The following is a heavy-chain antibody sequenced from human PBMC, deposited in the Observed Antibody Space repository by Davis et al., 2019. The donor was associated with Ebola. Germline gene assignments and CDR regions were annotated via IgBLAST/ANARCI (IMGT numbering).Heavy chain of an antibody. CDR1: DGSISSSSYY. D-gene: IGHD6-19*01. CDR3: VADSSGWYYFDY. J-gene: IGHJ4*02. Sequence: MPSETLSLTCTVSDGSISSSSYYWGWIRQPPGKGLEWIGSIYYSGSTYYNPSLKSRVTISVDTSKNQFSLKLSSVTAADTAVYYCVADSSGWYYFDYWGQGTLVTVSS. V-gene: IGHV4-39*01. CDR2: IYYSGST.